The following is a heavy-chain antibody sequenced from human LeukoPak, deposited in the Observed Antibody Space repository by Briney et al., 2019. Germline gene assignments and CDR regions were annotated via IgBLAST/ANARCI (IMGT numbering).Heavy chain of an antibody. CDR1: GFTFSSQW. CDR2: IYRDGSGV. J-gene: IGHJ3*01. V-gene: IGHV3-74*03. Sequence: GGSLRLSCAASGFTFSSQWMHWVRQAPGKGLVWVSRIYRDGSGVMYADSVKGQFTISRDNAKNTLYLQMNSLRAEDTAVYYCARAPPSNGYSYHFDVWGQGTMVTVSS. D-gene: IGHD5-18*01. CDR3: ARAPPSNGYSYHFDV.